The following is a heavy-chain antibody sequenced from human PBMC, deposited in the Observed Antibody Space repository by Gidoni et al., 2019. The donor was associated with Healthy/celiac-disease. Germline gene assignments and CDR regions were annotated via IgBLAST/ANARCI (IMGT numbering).Heavy chain of an antibody. CDR1: GGSISSSSYY. CDR3: ARHGISSSWYYFDY. Sequence: QLQLQESGPGLVKPSETLSLTCTVSGGSISSSSYYWGWIRQPPGKGLEWIGSIYYSGSTYYNPSLKSRVTISVDTSKNQFSLKLSSVTAADTAVYYCARHGISSSWYYFDYWGQGTLVTVSS. CDR2: IYYSGST. J-gene: IGHJ4*02. D-gene: IGHD6-13*01. V-gene: IGHV4-39*01.